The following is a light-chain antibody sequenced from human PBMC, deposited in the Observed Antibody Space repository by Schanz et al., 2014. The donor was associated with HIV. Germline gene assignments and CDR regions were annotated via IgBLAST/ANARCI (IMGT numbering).Light chain of an antibody. Sequence: DIQMTQSPSSLSASVGDRVTITCRASQGIRTDLGWYEQKPGKAPKRLIYSASNLQSGVPLRFSGSGFGTEFTLTISSLQPDDFATYYCQHYNTYINSFGQGTKLEIK. J-gene: IGKJ2*01. V-gene: IGKV1-17*01. CDR2: SAS. CDR3: QHYNTYINS. CDR1: QGIRTD.